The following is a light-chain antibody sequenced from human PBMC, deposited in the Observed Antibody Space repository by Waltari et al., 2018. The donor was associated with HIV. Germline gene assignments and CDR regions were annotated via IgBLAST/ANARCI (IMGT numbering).Light chain of an antibody. CDR3: CSYARRYTPVL. CDR2: DVS. Sequence: QFALTQPRPVAGSPGQPVTISCPETSSDVGGDNFVSWYQQTPGKAPKLMICDVSKRPSGVPDRFSGSKSGNTASLTISGLQAEDEADYYCCSYARRYTPVLFGGGTKLTVL. CDR1: SSDVGGDNF. V-gene: IGLV2-11*01. J-gene: IGLJ2*01.